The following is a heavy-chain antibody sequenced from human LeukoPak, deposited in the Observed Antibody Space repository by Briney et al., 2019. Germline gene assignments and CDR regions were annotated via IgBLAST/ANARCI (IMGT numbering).Heavy chain of an antibody. D-gene: IGHD2/OR15-2a*01. V-gene: IGHV3-64D*09. CDR1: GFTFSSFA. CDR2: ISRNGGST. J-gene: IGHJ4*02. Sequence: GGSLRLSCSASGFTFSSFAMHWVRQAPGKGLEYVAAISRNGGSTYYADSVKGRFTISRDNSKSTLYLQMSILRAEDTAVYLCVKDLRSDFMGVLSRYLSYWGQGTLVTVPS. CDR3: VKDLRSDFMGVLSRYLSY.